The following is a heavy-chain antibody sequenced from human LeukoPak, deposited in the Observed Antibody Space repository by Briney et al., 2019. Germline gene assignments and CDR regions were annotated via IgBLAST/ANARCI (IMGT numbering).Heavy chain of an antibody. CDR3: AKDTGRYSYGYYFDY. D-gene: IGHD5-18*01. CDR1: GLTFDDYA. CDR2: ISWNSGSI. V-gene: IGHV3-9*03. Sequence: GGPLRLSCAASGLTFDDYAMHWVRQAPGKGLEWVSGISWNSGSIGYADSVKGRFTISRDNAKNSLYLQMNSLRAEDMALYYCAKDTGRYSYGYYFDYWGQGTLVTVSS. J-gene: IGHJ4*02.